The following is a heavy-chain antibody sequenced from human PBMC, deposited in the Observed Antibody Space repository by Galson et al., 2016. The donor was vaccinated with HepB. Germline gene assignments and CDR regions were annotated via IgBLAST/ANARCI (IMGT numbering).Heavy chain of an antibody. CDR3: ARCGVYYYESSRYLQAELLGP. Sequence: SVKVSCKASGYTFNNYGVRWVRQAPGQGLEWMGWISVYNGNTQYAQKLQGRVTMTTDTSTTTAYMELRSLRSDDTAVYYCARCGVYYYESSRYLQAELLGPWGQGTLVTVSS. D-gene: IGHD3-22*01. CDR2: ISVYNGNT. CDR1: GYTFNNYG. J-gene: IGHJ5*02. V-gene: IGHV1-18*01.